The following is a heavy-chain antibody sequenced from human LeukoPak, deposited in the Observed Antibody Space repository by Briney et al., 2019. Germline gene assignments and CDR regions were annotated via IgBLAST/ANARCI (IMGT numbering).Heavy chain of an antibody. CDR2: VYYSGST. CDR1: GGSISSSSYY. V-gene: IGHV4-39*01. Sequence: SETLSLTCTVSGGSISSSSYYWGWIRQPPGKGLAWIGSVYYSGSTYYNPSLKSRVTISVDTSKNQFSLKLSSVTAADTAVYYCARNRYYYGSGNYGVPNWFDPWGQGTLVTVSS. D-gene: IGHD3-10*01. CDR3: ARNRYYYGSGNYGVPNWFDP. J-gene: IGHJ5*02.